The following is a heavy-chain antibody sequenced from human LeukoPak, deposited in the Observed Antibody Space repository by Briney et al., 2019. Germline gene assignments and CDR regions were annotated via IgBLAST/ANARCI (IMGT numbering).Heavy chain of an antibody. V-gene: IGHV3-30*04. CDR1: GFTFSSYA. Sequence: SGRSLRLSCAASGFTFSSYAMHWVRQAPGKGLEWVAVISYDGSNKYYADSVKGRFTISRDNSKNTLYLQMNSLRAEDTAVYYCAKVGYYDSRDYYYYYLDVWGKGTTVTISS. CDR2: ISYDGSNK. CDR3: AKVGYYDSRDYYYYYLDV. D-gene: IGHD3-22*01. J-gene: IGHJ6*03.